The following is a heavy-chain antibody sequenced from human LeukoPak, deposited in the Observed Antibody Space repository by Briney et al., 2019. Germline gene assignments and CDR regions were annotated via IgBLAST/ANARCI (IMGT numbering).Heavy chain of an antibody. CDR2: INHSGST. CDR1: GGSFSGYY. J-gene: IGHJ4*02. D-gene: IGHD3-10*01. V-gene: IGHV4-34*01. Sequence: PSETLSLTCAVYGGSFSGYYWSWIRQPPGKGLEWIGEINHSGSTNYNPSLQSRVTISIDTSKNEFSLKVTSVTAADTAVYYCARDPYDSGIWGQGTLVAVSS. CDR3: ARDPYDSGI.